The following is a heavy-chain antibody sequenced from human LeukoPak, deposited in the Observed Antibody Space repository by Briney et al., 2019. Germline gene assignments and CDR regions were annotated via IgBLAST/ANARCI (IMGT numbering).Heavy chain of an antibody. D-gene: IGHD1-26*01. J-gene: IGHJ3*02. CDR3: ARVTVGALGNDAFDI. V-gene: IGHV4-39*07. CDR2: IYYSGGT. Sequence: PSETLSLTCTVSGGSISSSSYYWGWIRQPPGKGLEWIESIYYSGGTYYNPSLKSRVTISVYTSKDQFSLKLSSVTAADTAVYYCARVTVGALGNDAFDIWGQGTMVTVSS. CDR1: GGSISSSSYY.